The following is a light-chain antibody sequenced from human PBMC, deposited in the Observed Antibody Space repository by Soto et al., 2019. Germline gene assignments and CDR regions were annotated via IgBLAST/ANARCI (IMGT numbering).Light chain of an antibody. V-gene: IGKV3D-15*01. J-gene: IGKJ2*01. Sequence: EIVMTQSPATLPVSPGERATLSCRASQSVSSDFAWYQQKPGQAPRLLIHGASTRVTGIPDRFSGSGSDTEFTLTISSLQSEDFAVYYCQQYNNRPYTFGQGTKLEIK. CDR1: QSVSSD. CDR3: QQYNNRPYT. CDR2: GAS.